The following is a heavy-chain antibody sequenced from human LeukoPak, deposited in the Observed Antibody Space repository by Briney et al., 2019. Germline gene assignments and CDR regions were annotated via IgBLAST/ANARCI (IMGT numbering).Heavy chain of an antibody. J-gene: IGHJ5*02. CDR2: ISAYNGNT. Sequence: GASVKVSCKASGYTFTSYGISWVRQAPGQGLEWMGWISAYNGNTNYAQKLQGRVTMTTDTSTSTAYMELRSLRSDDTAVYYCARAFNSIVVVPAAIWFDPWGQGTLVTVSS. CDR1: GYTFTSYG. CDR3: ARAFNSIVVVPAAIWFDP. D-gene: IGHD2-2*01. V-gene: IGHV1-18*01.